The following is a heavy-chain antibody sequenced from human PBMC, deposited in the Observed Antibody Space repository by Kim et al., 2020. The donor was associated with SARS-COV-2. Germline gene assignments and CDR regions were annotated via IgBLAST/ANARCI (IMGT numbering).Heavy chain of an antibody. J-gene: IGHJ4*02. CDR2: IDPSDSYT. V-gene: IGHV5-10-1*01. D-gene: IGHD6-19*01. CDR3: ARRFSGYSSGWTTNPFDY. Sequence: GESLKISCKGSGYSFTSYWISWVRQMPGKGLEWMGRIDPSDSYTNYSPSFQGHVTISADKSISTAYLQWSSLKASDTAMYYCARRFSGYSSGWTTNPFDYWGQGTLVTVSS. CDR1: GYSFTSYW.